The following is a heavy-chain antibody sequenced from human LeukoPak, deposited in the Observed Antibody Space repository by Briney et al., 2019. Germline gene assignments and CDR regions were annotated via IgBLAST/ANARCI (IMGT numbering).Heavy chain of an antibody. CDR3: VPTAGYSSGWYNFHY. J-gene: IGHJ4*02. Sequence: SVEVSCKASGGTFSSYAISWVRQAPGQGLEWMGGIIPIFGTANYAQKFQGRVTITTDESTSTAYMELSSLRSEDTAVYYCVPTAGYSSGWYNFHYWVQGTLVTVSS. V-gene: IGHV1-69*05. D-gene: IGHD6-19*01. CDR2: IIPIFGTA. CDR1: GGTFSSYA.